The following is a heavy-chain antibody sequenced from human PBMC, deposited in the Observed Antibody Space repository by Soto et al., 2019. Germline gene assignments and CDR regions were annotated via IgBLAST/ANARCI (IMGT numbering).Heavy chain of an antibody. Sequence: AASVKVSCKTSGYPFTDYFIHWVRQAPGQGLEWMGIISLYHHSTSYAQKFQGRLTVTADTPTTTVYMDLSSLTSEDSAVYWCARELYSCGGDCPYYMDYWGQGTLVTVSS. CDR1: GYPFTDYF. J-gene: IGHJ4*02. V-gene: IGHV1-46*01. CDR3: ARELYSCGGDCPYYMDY. CDR2: ISLYHHST. D-gene: IGHD2-21*02.